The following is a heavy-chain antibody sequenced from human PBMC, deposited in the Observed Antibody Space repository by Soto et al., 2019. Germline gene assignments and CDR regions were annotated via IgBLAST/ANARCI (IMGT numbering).Heavy chain of an antibody. Sequence: PGGSLRLSWTTSGFTFGDYYMTWVRQAPGKGLEWVGFIRSKVYGGTEYAASVKGRFTISRDDSKSVAYLQMNNLRTEDTAVYYCARDLYHYDSSGYQGPAHIHSWGQGNLVTVSS. J-gene: IGHJ1*01. V-gene: IGHV3-49*04. CDR2: IRSKVYGGT. CDR3: ARDLYHYDSSGYQGPAHIHS. CDR1: GFTFGDYY. D-gene: IGHD3-22*01.